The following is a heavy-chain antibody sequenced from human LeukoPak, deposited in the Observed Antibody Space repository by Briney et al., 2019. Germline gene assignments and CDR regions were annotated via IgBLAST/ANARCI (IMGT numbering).Heavy chain of an antibody. CDR1: GGSFSGYY. V-gene: IGHV4-34*01. D-gene: IGHD3-22*01. Sequence: PSETLSLTCAVYGGSFSGYYWSWIRQPPGKGLEWIGEINHSGSTNYNPSLKSRVTISVDTSKNQFSLKLSSVTAADTAVYYCARGLYYYDSSGYYSFVYWGQGTLVTVSS. CDR3: ARGLYYYDSSGYYSFVY. J-gene: IGHJ4*02. CDR2: INHSGST.